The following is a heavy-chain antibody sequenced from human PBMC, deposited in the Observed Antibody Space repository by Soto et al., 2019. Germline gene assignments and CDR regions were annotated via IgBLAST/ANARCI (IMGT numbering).Heavy chain of an antibody. CDR1: GFTFSSYW. D-gene: IGHD2-21*02. V-gene: IGHV3-7*05. CDR3: AREKYCDGDCYGFFYYYYGMDV. CDR2: IKQDGSEK. J-gene: IGHJ6*02. Sequence: GGSLRLSCAASGFTFSSYWMSWVRQAPGKGLEWVANIKQDGSEKYYVDSVKGRFTISRDNAKNALYLQMNSLRAEDTAVYYCAREKYCDGDCYGFFYYYYGMDVWGQGTTVTVSS.